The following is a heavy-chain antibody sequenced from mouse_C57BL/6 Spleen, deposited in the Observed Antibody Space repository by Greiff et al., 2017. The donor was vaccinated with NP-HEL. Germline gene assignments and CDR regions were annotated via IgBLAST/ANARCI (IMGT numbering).Heavy chain of an antibody. D-gene: IGHD1-1*01. CDR1: GYTFTSYD. V-gene: IGHV1-85*01. CDR3: ARGSYYGSLYWYFDV. CDR2: IYPRDGST. J-gene: IGHJ1*03. Sequence: QVQLQQSGPELVKPGASVKLSCKASGYTFTSYDITWVKQRPGQGLEWIGWIYPRDGSTKYNEKFKGKATLTVDTSSITAYMELHSLTSEDSAVYFCARGSYYGSLYWYFDVWGTGTTVTVSP.